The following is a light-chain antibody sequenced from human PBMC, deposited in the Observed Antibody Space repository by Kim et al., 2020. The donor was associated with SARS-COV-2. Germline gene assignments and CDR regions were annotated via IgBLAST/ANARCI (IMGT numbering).Light chain of an antibody. V-gene: IGLV2-14*03. Sequence: GQSITISCTGTSSDVGGYNYVSWDQHHPGKAPKLMIYDVSKRPSGVSNRFSGSKSGNTASLTISGLQAEDAANYYCSSYTSSSTWVFGGWTQLTVL. CDR1: SSDVGGYNY. CDR2: DVS. J-gene: IGLJ3*02. CDR3: SSYTSSSTWV.